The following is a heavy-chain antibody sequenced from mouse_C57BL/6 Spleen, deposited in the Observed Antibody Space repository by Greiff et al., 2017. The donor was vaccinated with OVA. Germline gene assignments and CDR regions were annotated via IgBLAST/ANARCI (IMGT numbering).Heavy chain of an antibody. CDR3: ARARGSSYELEYFDV. Sequence: EVMLVESGGGLVKPGGSLKLSCAASGFTFSDYGMHWVRQAPEQGLEWVAYISSGSSTIYYADTVKGRFTITRDNAKNTLFLQMTSLRSEDTAMDDCARARGSSYELEYFDVWGTGTTVTVSS. V-gene: IGHV5-17*01. D-gene: IGHD1-1*01. J-gene: IGHJ1*03. CDR2: ISSGSSTI. CDR1: GFTFSDYG.